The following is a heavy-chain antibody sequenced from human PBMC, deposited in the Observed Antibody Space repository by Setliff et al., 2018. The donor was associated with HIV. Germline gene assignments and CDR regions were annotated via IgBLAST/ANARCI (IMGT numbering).Heavy chain of an antibody. CDR1: GYTFTKYA. J-gene: IGHJ6*04. CDR2: INTNTGSP. V-gene: IGHV7-4-1*02. CDR3: ARDLPLPGIAVAASMGRDYYYSMDV. Sequence: SVKVSCNSPGYTFTKYAMSWVRQSTGQGLEWVGWINTNTGSPTYAQGLTGRFLFSLDTSVNTAYLQVSSLETEDTAVYYCARDLPLPGIAVAASMGRDYYYSMDVWGKGTTVTVSS. D-gene: IGHD6-19*01.